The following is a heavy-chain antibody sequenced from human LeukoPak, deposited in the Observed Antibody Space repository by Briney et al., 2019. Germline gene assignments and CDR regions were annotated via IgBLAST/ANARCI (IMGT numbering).Heavy chain of an antibody. V-gene: IGHV3-21*01. J-gene: IGHJ3*02. CDR3: TRDGAYYDFWSGSIDAFDI. CDR1: GFTFSSYS. Sequence: AGGSLRLSCAASGFTFSSYSMNWVRQAPGKGLEWVSSISSSSSYIYYADSVKGRFTISRDNAKNSLYLQMNSLRAEDTAVYYCTRDGAYYDFWSGSIDAFDIWGQGTMVTVSS. D-gene: IGHD3-3*01. CDR2: ISSSSSYI.